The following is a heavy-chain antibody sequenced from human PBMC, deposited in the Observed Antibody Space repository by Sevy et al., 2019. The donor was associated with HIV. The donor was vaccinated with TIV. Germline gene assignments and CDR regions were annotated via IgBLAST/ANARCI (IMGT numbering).Heavy chain of an antibody. CDR2: IYYSGST. Sequence: SETLSLTCTVFGGSISSYYWNWIRQPPGKGLEWIGYIYYSGSTNYNPSLKSRVTISVDTSKNQFSLKLSSVTAADTAVYYCARTTYYDFWSGSRWFDPWGQGTLVTVSS. CDR1: GGSISSYY. V-gene: IGHV4-59*01. D-gene: IGHD3-3*01. CDR3: ARTTYYDFWSGSRWFDP. J-gene: IGHJ5*02.